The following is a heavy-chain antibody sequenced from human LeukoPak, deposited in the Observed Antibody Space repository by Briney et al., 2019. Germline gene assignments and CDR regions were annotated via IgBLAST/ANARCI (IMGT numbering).Heavy chain of an antibody. CDR3: ARTRRYYYYYGMDV. CDR2: ISYDGSNK. J-gene: IGHJ6*02. V-gene: IGHV3-30-3*01. Sequence: PGGSLRLSCAASGFTFSSYAMHWVRQAPGKGLEWVAVISYDGSNKYYADSVKGRFTISRDNSKNTLYLQMNSLRAEDTAVYYCARTRRYYYYYGMDVWGQGTTVTVSS. CDR1: GFTFSSYA.